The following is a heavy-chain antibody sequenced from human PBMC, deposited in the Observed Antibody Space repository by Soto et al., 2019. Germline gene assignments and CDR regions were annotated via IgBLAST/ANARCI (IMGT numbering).Heavy chain of an antibody. J-gene: IGHJ6*02. CDR2: ISSSSSYT. V-gene: IGHV3-11*06. CDR1: VFTFSDYY. D-gene: IGHD3-3*01. CDR3: AKNADFRSWEMVF. Sequence: GGSLRLSCSASVFTFSDYYMSWIRQAPGKGLEWVSYISSSSSYTNYADSVKGRFTISRDNAKNSLYLQMNSLRAEDTAVYYCAKNADFRSWEMVFWGQAISDTVS.